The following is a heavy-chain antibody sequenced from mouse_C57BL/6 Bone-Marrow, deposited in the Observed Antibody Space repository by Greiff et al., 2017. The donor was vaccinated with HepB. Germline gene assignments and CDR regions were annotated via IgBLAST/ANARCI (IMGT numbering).Heavy chain of an antibody. V-gene: IGHV5-2*01. CDR2: IHRDGGST. CDR3: ARHGDIYYYGSEDY. Sequence: EVKLVESGGGFVQPGQSLKLSCDSYEFAFPYHDLSWVRTTPEKRLEWVAPIHRDGGSTSYPDTMESRFTISRDNTKTTLYLQMSSLRSEDTALYYGARHGDIYYYGSEDYWGQGTTLTVAS. D-gene: IGHD1-1*01. CDR1: EFAFPYHD. J-gene: IGHJ2*01.